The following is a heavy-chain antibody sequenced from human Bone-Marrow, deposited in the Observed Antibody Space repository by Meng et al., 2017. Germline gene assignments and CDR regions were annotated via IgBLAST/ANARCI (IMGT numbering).Heavy chain of an antibody. Sequence: QRHLPGSVPGLVKPSQTLSLTCTVSGGSISSGGYYWSWIRQHPGKGLEWIGYIYYSGTTYYNPSLSSLVTISVDTSKNQFSLNLSSVTAADTAVYYCARDIRQGGNIWFDPWGQGTLVTVSS. D-gene: IGHD3-16*01. CDR1: GGSISSGGYY. J-gene: IGHJ5*02. V-gene: IGHV4-31*01. CDR3: ARDIRQGGNIWFDP. CDR2: IYYSGTT.